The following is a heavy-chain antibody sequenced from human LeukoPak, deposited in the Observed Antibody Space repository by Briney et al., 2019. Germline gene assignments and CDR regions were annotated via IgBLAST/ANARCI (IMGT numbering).Heavy chain of an antibody. CDR3: ARDGFRTIDY. J-gene: IGHJ4*02. Sequence: GGSLILSCAASGFAFSSHSMNWVRQAPGKGLEWISYISTSSTTTYYADSVKGRFTISRDNAENSLYLQMNNLRDEDTAVYYCARDGFRTIDYWGQGTLVTVSS. CDR1: GFAFSSHS. CDR2: ISTSSTTT. V-gene: IGHV3-48*02.